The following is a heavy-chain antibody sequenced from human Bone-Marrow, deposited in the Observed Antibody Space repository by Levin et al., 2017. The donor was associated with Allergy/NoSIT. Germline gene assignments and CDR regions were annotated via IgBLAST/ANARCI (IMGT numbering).Heavy chain of an antibody. J-gene: IGHJ4*02. CDR2: ISGDGSSD. CDR3: AKGLGVTFDY. V-gene: IGHV3-30-3*01. CDR1: GFAFNSYP. Sequence: GESLKISCAASGFAFNSYPIHWVRQSPGKGLEWVTFISGDGSSDFYADSVKGRFTISRDNSKNTVFLQMNSLRVEDTALYYCAKGLGVTFDYWGPGIQVTVSS. D-gene: IGHD3-3*01.